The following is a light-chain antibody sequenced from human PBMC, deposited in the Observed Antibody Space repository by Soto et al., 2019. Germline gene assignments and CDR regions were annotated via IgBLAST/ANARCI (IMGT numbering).Light chain of an antibody. Sequence: DIQMTQSPSTLSASVGDSLTITCRASHSIRDCLAWYQQKPGKAPQLLIYNASNLESGVPSRFSGSGSGTEFTLTFTSLRPDEFATYYCQQYESYSLTFGGGTRVDIK. J-gene: IGKJ4*01. V-gene: IGKV1-5*01. CDR2: NAS. CDR3: QQYESYSLT. CDR1: HSIRDC.